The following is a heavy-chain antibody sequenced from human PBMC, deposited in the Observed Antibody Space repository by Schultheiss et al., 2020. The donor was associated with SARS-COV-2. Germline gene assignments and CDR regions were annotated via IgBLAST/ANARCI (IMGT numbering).Heavy chain of an antibody. V-gene: IGHV4-39*07. Sequence: SETLSLTCNVSGGSIISGGDFWTWIRQPPGKGLEWIGSIYYSGSTYYNPSLKSRVTISVDTSKNQFSLKLSSVTAADTAVYYCARDLEADPWKRYGMDVWGQGTTVTVSS. D-gene: IGHD1-1*01. J-gene: IGHJ6*02. CDR3: ARDLEADPWKRYGMDV. CDR2: IYYSGST. CDR1: GGSIISGGDF.